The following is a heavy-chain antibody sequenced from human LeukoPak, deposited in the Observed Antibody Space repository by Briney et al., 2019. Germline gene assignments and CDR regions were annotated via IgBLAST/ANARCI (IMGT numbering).Heavy chain of an antibody. CDR2: ISSSSNYR. Sequence: PGGSLRLSCAASGFTFKIYSMNWVRQAPGKGLEWVSSISSSSNYRYFADSVNGRFTISRDNAKNSLYLQMNSLRAEDTAVYYCARDSVGGNGFDYWGQGTLVTVSS. V-gene: IGHV3-21*06. CDR3: ARDSVGGNGFDY. J-gene: IGHJ4*02. CDR1: GFTFKIYS. D-gene: IGHD4-23*01.